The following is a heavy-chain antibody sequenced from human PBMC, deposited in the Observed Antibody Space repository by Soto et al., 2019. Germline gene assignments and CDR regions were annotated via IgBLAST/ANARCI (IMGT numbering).Heavy chain of an antibody. D-gene: IGHD6-13*01. CDR3: VRNHWYRFDT. CDR2: IHHSGGF. V-gene: IGHV4-4*02. J-gene: IGHJ5*02. CDR1: GGSTTSNW. Sequence: SETLSLTSAVSGGSTTSNWWSGVRLPPGKGMEWIGGIHHSGGFNYNPSLRSRVTISIDKSKNQSSIKLTSVTAADTAVRYCVRNHWYRFDTWGQGTLVTVYS.